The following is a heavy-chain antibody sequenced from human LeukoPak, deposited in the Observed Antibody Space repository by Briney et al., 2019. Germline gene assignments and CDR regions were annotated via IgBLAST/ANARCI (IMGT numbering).Heavy chain of an antibody. J-gene: IGHJ4*02. CDR3: ARGWIQLWLCYLDY. CDR1: GFTVSSNY. V-gene: IGHV3-23*01. CDR2: ISGSGGGT. D-gene: IGHD5-18*01. Sequence: PGGSLRLSCAASGFTVSSNYMSWVRQAPGKGLEWVSAISGSGGGTYYADSVKGRFTISRDNSKNTLYLQMNSLRAEDTAVYYCARGWIQLWLCYLDYWGQETLVTVSS.